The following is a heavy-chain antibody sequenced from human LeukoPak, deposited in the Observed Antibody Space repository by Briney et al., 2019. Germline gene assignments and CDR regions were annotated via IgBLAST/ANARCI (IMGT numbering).Heavy chain of an antibody. V-gene: IGHV4-39*01. CDR1: GGSVSSSSYY. CDR3: ASLRTLRS. J-gene: IGHJ5*02. Sequence: SETLSLTCTVSGGSVSSSSYYWGWIRQPPGKGLEWIGSISYSGTNYNNPSLKSRVSMSIDTSKNQFSVKLTSVTAADTAMYYCASLRTLRSWGQGTLVTVSS. D-gene: IGHD3-10*01. CDR2: ISYSGTN.